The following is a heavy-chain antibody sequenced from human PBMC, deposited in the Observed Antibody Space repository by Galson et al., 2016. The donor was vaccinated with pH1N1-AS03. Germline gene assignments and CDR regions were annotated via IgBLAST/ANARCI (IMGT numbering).Heavy chain of an antibody. J-gene: IGHJ4*02. CDR2: IHHTGIT. Sequence: SETLSLTCDVYGGSFSGYYWSWIRQPPGKGLEWIAEIHHTGITIYNPSLKSRVTISLDTSNNQFSLKMTSVTAADTAVYYCARWDSSTRYNFDYWGQGTLVTVSS. D-gene: IGHD6-13*01. CDR1: GGSFSGYY. V-gene: IGHV4-34*01. CDR3: ARWDSSTRYNFDY.